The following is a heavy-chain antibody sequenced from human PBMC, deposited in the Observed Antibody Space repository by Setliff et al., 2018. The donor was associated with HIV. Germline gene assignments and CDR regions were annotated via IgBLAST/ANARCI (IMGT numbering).Heavy chain of an antibody. V-gene: IGHV4-39*07. CDR3: ARESPDGLDY. J-gene: IGHJ4*02. D-gene: IGHD2-8*01. CDR2: SYHSGST. CDR1: GGSLSSSNYY. Sequence: SETLSLTCTVSGGSLSSSNYYWGWIRQPPGKGLEWIASSYHSGSTNYNPSLTSRVTISEYTSKNQFSLKVNSVTAADTAMYFCARESPDGLDYWDQGTLVTVSS.